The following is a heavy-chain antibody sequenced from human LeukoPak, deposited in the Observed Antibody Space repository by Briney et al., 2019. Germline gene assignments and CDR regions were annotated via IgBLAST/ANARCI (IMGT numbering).Heavy chain of an antibody. V-gene: IGHV3-23*01. D-gene: IGHD3-10*01. CDR1: GFTFSNYA. CDR3: ATPPGGLLWFGELRY. Sequence: QPGGSLRLSCVVPGFTFSNYALNWVRQAPGKGVEWVSAISGNGRTTYYADSVKGRFTMSRVNSRNTLYLQMDSLRVEDAAVYYCATPPGGLLWFGELRYWGQGTLVTVSS. CDR2: ISGNGRTT. J-gene: IGHJ4*02.